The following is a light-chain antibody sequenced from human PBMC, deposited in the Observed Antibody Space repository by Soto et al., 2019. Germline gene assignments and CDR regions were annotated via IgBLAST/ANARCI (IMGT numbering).Light chain of an antibody. Sequence: DIQMTQSPSSVSASVGGRVTITCRASQAIDSWLAWYQQKPGEAPKLLIFTGSLLHSGVPPRFSGSGSGTDFTHTISSLQPEDFATYYCQQTLSFPPTFGQGTKV. J-gene: IGKJ1*01. V-gene: IGKV1-12*01. CDR1: QAIDSW. CDR3: QQTLSFPPT. CDR2: TGS.